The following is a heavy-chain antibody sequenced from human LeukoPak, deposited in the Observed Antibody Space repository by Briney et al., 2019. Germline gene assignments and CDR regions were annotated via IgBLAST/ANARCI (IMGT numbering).Heavy chain of an antibody. V-gene: IGHV4-59*01. CDR3: ARGGLVSAGTLDY. Sequence: PSETLSLTCTVSGGSISSYYWNWIRQPPGKGLEWIGYIYYSGTTNYNPSLKSRVTISVDTSKNQFSLKLSSVTAADTAVYSCARGGLVSAGTLDYWGQGTLVTVSS. CDR2: IYYSGTT. CDR1: GGSISSYY. J-gene: IGHJ4*02. D-gene: IGHD6-13*01.